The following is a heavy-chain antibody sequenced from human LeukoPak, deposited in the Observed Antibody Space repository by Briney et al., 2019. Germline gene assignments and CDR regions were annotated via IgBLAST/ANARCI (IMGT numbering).Heavy chain of an antibody. CDR1: RFTFSTYA. J-gene: IGHJ4*02. CDR3: ARDLSTNYSIDY. V-gene: IGHV3-30-3*01. CDR2: ISYDGGTK. D-gene: IGHD1-7*01. Sequence: PGGSLRLSCAASRFTFSTYAIHWVRQAPGKGLEWVAFISYDGGTKYYADSVKGRFTISRDNSKNTVFLQMNSLRGADTAVYFCARDLSTNYSIDYWGQGTLVTVSS.